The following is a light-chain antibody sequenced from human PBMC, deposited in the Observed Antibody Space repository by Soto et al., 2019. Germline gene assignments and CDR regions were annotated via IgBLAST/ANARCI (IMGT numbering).Light chain of an antibody. V-gene: IGKV1-5*01. CDR1: QSISVS. J-gene: IGKJ1*01. CDR3: QQYDKYST. Sequence: IQMTQSPSTLSASVGDTVTITCRASQSISVSLAWYQQKPGKAPNLLIYDASTLQGGVPSRFSGSASGTEFTLTVTSLQPEDFATYFCQQYDKYSTFGHGTKVDIK. CDR2: DAS.